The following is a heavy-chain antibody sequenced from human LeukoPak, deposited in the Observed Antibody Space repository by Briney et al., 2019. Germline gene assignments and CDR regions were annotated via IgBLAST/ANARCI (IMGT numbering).Heavy chain of an antibody. V-gene: IGHV3-21*01. D-gene: IGHD3-9*01. CDR1: GFTFSSYS. Sequence: GGSLRLSCAASGFTFSSYSMNWVRQAPGKGLEWVSSISSSSSYIYYADSVKGRFTISRNNAKNSLYLQMNSLRAEDTAVYYCARDDILTGYYIFDYWGQGTLVTVSS. CDR3: ARDDILTGYYIFDY. CDR2: ISSSSSYI. J-gene: IGHJ4*02.